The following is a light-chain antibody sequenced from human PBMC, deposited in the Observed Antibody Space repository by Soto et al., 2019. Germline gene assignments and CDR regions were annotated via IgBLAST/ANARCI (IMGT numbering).Light chain of an antibody. Sequence: GGYNYVSWYQQHPGKAPKLMIYDVSNRPSGVSNRFSGSKSGNTASLTISGLQAEDEADYYCSSYTSSSTLEVFGTGTKVTVL. V-gene: IGLV2-14*04. J-gene: IGLJ1*01. CDR3: SSYTSSSTLEV. CDR2: DVS. CDR1: GGYNY.